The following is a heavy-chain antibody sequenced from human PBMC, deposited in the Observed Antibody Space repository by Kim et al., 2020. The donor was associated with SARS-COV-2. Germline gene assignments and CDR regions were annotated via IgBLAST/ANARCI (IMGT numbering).Heavy chain of an antibody. V-gene: IGHV3-33*01. J-gene: IGHJ4*02. Sequence: KYYADSVKGRFTISRDNSKNTLYLQMNSLRAEGTAVYYCARDFQWGGDSDYWGQGTLVTVSS. D-gene: IGHD1-26*01. CDR3: ARDFQWGGDSDY. CDR2: K.